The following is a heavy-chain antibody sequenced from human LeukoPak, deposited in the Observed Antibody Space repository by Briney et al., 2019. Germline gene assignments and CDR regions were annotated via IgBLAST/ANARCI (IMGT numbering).Heavy chain of an antibody. CDR3: ARSYGDPLFDY. CDR1: GFTVSSNY. J-gene: IGHJ4*02. CDR2: IYSSGST. Sequence: PGGSLRLSCVGSGFTVSSNYMSWVRQAPGKGLEWVSVIYSSGSTFHADSVKGRFSISRGTSKNTLYLQMKSLRAEDTAVYYCARSYGDPLFDYWGQGTPVTVSA. V-gene: IGHV3-66*01. D-gene: IGHD4-17*01.